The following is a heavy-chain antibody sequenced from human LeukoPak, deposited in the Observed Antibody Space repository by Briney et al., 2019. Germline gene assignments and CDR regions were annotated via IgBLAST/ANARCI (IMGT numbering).Heavy chain of an antibody. CDR1: GGSISSYY. J-gene: IGHJ4*02. D-gene: IGHD4-17*01. CDR2: IYYSGST. Sequence: SETLSLTCTVSGGSISSYYWSWIRQPPGKGLEWIGYIYYSGSTNYNPSLKSRVTISVDTSKNQFSLKLSSVTAADTAVYYCARQWVTKRAFDYWGQGTPVTVSS. CDR3: ARQWVTKRAFDY. V-gene: IGHV4-59*08.